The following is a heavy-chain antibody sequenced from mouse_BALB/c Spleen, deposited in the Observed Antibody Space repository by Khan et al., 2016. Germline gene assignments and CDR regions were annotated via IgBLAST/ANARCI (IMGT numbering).Heavy chain of an antibody. CDR3: ARLDNYYGSSPFAY. CDR2: IYPGNVNT. CDR1: GYTFTSYY. V-gene: IGHV1S56*01. Sequence: QVQLKQSGPELVKPGASVRISCKASGYTFTSYYIHWVKQRPGQGLEWIGWIYPGNVNTKYNEKFKGKATLTADKSSSTAYMQLSSLTSEDSAVYFCARLDNYYGSSPFAYWGQGTLVTVSA. J-gene: IGHJ3*01. D-gene: IGHD1-1*01.